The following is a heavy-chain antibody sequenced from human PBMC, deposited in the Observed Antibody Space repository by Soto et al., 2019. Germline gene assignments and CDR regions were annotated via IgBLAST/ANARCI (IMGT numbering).Heavy chain of an antibody. CDR3: ARDRGPYDYFAMYV. CDR2: IGTDGNT. Sequence: VHLVESGGGLVQPGGSLRLSCAVSGFTFSSYDMHWVRQRTGKGLEWVSAIGTDGNTYYTASVKGRFTISRENAKNSLYLQMDSLRAEDTAVYYCARDRGPYDYFAMYVWGQGTTVTVSS. V-gene: IGHV3-13*01. J-gene: IGHJ6*02. CDR1: GFTFSSYD. D-gene: IGHD3-9*01.